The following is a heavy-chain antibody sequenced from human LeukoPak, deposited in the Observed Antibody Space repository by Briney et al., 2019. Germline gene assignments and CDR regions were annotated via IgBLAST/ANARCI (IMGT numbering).Heavy chain of an antibody. CDR3: ARGKAAAGDFDY. D-gene: IGHD6-13*01. V-gene: IGHV4-59*12. J-gene: IGHJ4*02. CDR1: GGSISNYY. CDR2: IYYTGST. Sequence: SETLSLTCTVSGGSISNYYWTWIRQPPGKGLEWMGYIYYTGSTNYNPSLKSRLTISVDTSKSQFSLKLSSVTAADTAVYYCARGKAAAGDFDYWGQGTLVTVSS.